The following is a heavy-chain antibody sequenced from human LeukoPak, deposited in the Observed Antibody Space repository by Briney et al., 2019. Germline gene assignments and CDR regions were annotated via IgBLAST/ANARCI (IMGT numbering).Heavy chain of an antibody. Sequence: PGGSLRLSCAASGFTFSDYYMTWIRQAPGKGLEWVSYISSSGSTTYYADSVKGRFTISRDNAKNSLYLQMNSLRAEDTAVYYCARGRGYCSSTSCYGGEAFDIWGQGTMVTVSS. CDR1: GFTFSDYY. V-gene: IGHV3-11*01. CDR2: ISSSGSTT. J-gene: IGHJ3*02. D-gene: IGHD2-2*01. CDR3: ARGRGYCSSTSCYGGEAFDI.